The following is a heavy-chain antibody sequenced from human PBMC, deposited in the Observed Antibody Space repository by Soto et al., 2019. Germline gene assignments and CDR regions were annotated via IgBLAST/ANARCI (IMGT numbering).Heavy chain of an antibody. CDR3: FLWVRGIIHY. Sequence: EVQLVESGGGLVQPGGSLRLSCAISGITFSDHDIDWVRQAAGKGLEWLGRSRTRADNYATDYAASVKGRFTFSRDDSKGSLSLQMRSLKTGDTAMYYCFLWVRGIIHYWGQGTLVTVSS. CDR2: SRTRADNYAT. V-gene: IGHV3-72*01. D-gene: IGHD3-10*01. CDR1: GITFSDHD. J-gene: IGHJ4*02.